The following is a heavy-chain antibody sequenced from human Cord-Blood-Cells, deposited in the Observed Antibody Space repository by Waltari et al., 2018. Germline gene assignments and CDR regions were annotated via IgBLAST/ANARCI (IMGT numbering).Heavy chain of an antibody. V-gene: IGHV3-53*01. CDR1: GFTVSSHY. J-gene: IGHJ3*02. Sequence: EVQLVESGGGLIQPGGSLRLSCPASGFTVSSHYMSWVRPAPGKGLEWVSVIYSGGSTYYADSVKGRFTISRDNAKNTLYLQMNSLRAEDTAVYYCARDFNAFDIWGQGTMVTVSS. CDR2: IYSGGST. CDR3: ARDFNAFDI.